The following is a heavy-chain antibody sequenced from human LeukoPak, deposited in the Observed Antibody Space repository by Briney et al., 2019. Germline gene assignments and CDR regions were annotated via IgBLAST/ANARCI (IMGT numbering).Heavy chain of an antibody. CDR2: FYGSGST. Sequence: SETLSLTCTVSGGSISSDSYYWSWIRQPAGKGLEWIGRFYGSGSTNYNPSLKSRVSISVDTSKNQFSLKLSSVTAADTAVYYCARDITGPRGYWGQGTLVTVSS. D-gene: IGHD3-16*01. CDR1: GGSISSDSYY. V-gene: IGHV4-61*02. J-gene: IGHJ4*02. CDR3: ARDITGPRGY.